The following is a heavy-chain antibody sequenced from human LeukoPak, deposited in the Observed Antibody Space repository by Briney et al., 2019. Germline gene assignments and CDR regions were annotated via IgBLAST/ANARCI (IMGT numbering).Heavy chain of an antibody. J-gene: IGHJ4*02. CDR1: GYSISSGYY. CDR3: ARHSAARSFDY. V-gene: IGHV4-38-2*01. CDR2: IYHSGST. Sequence: PSETLSLTCAVSGYSISSGYYWGWIRQPPGKGLGWIGSIYHSGSTYYNPSLKSRVTISVDTSKNQFSLKLSSVTAADTAVYYCARHSAARSFDYWGQGTLVTVSS. D-gene: IGHD6-6*01.